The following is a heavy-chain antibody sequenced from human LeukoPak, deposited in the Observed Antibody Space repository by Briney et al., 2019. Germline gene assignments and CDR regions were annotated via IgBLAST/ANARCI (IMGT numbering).Heavy chain of an antibody. CDR1: GFTFSDYY. D-gene: IGHD6-19*01. V-gene: IGHV3-11*06. CDR2: ISSSSSYT. CDR3: ARGGSGWYAFDS. J-gene: IGHJ4*02. Sequence: PGGSLRLSCAASGFTFSDYYMSWIRQAPGKGLEWVSYISSSSSYTNYADSVKGRFTISRDNAKNTLYLQMSSLRVEDTAVYYCARGGSGWYAFDSWGQGTLVTVSS.